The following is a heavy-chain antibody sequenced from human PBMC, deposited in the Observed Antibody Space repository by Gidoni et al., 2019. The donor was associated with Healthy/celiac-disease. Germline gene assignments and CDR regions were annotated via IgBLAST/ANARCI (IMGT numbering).Heavy chain of an antibody. Sequence: QVQLVESGGGVVQPGRSRRPSCAAAGFSFSSYAMTWVRQAPGKGLEWVDVISYDGSNKYYADSVKGRFTISRDNSKNTLYLQMNSLRAEDTAVYYCARDEFELGTTSAGAEYFQHWGQGTLVTVSS. D-gene: IGHD3-16*01. CDR2: ISYDGSNK. V-gene: IGHV3-30-3*01. CDR1: GFSFSSYA. J-gene: IGHJ1*01. CDR3: ARDEFELGTTSAGAEYFQH.